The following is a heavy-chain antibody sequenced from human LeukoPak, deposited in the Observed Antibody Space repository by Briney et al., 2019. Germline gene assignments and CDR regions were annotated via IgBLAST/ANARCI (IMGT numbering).Heavy chain of an antibody. CDR3: ARRAVAGGYWYFDL. V-gene: IGHV4-39*01. CDR2: IYYSGSA. D-gene: IGHD6-19*01. Sequence: PSETLSLTCAVSGGSISSRSYYWGWIRQPPGKGLEWIGTIYYSGSAYYNPSLKSRVTISVDTSKNQFSLNLSSVTAADTALYYCARRAVAGGYWYFDLWGRGALVTVSS. J-gene: IGHJ2*01. CDR1: GGSISSRSYY.